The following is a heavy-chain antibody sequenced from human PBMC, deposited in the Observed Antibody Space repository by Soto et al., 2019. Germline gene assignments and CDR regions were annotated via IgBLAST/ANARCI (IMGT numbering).Heavy chain of an antibody. J-gene: IGHJ4*02. CDR1: GFTFSTFW. CDR2: IDADGRRT. D-gene: IGHD3-9*01. CDR3: ARGSSWTGYSAQFDY. Sequence: EVQLVEAGGGLVQPGGSPRLSCAASGFTFSTFWMHWVRQAPGKGLVWVSRIDADGRRTSYADSVKGRFTISRDNAKNTLYLQMNSLRAEDTAVYYCARGSSWTGYSAQFDYWGQGILVTVSS. V-gene: IGHV3-74*01.